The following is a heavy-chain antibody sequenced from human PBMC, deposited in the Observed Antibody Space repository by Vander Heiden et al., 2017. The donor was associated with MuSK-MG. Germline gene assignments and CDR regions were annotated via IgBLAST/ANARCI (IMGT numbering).Heavy chain of an antibody. J-gene: IGHJ3*02. CDR2: IYYSGST. CDR3: ARPNDADAFDI. CDR1: GGSISSSY. Sequence: QVQLQESGPGLVKPSETLSHTCTVSGGSISSSYWSWIRQPPGKGLEGIGYIYYSGSTNYNPSLKSRVTISIDTSKNQFSLKVSSVTAADTAVYYCARPNDADAFDIWGQGTMVTVSS. V-gene: IGHV4-59*01.